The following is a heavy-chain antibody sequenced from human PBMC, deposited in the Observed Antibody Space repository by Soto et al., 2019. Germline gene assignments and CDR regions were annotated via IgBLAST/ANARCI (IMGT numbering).Heavy chain of an antibody. CDR2: INHSGST. J-gene: IGHJ4*02. CDR1: GGPFSGYY. Sequence: PSETLSLTCAVYGGPFSGYYWSWIRQPPGKGLEWIGEINHSGSTNYNPSLKSRVTISVDTSKNQFSLKLSSVTAADTAVYYCASGVAVLSNYFDYWGQGTLVTVSS. CDR3: ASGVAVLSNYFDY. V-gene: IGHV4-34*01. D-gene: IGHD2-8*01.